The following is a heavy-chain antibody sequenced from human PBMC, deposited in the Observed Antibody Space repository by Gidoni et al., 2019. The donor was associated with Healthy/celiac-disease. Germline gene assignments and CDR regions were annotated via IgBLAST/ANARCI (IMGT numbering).Heavy chain of an antibody. CDR3: AKDGYSSGWYPSVSQTLLDY. D-gene: IGHD6-19*01. V-gene: IGHV3-23*01. Sequence: SGFTFSSYAMSWVRQAPGKGLEWVSAISGSGGSTYYADSVKGRFTISRDNSKNTLYLQMNSLRAEDTAVYYCAKDGYSSGWYPSVSQTLLDYWGQGTLVTVSS. CDR1: GFTFSSYA. CDR2: ISGSGGST. J-gene: IGHJ4*02.